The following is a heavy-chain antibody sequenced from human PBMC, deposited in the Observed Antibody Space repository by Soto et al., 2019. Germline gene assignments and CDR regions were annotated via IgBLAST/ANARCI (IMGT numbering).Heavy chain of an antibody. CDR3: ARVKSWNSRRFAY. CDR2: ISAYNGNT. Sequence: QVQLVQSGAEVKKPGASVKVSCKASGYTFTSYGISWVRQAPGQGLEWMGWISAYNGNTNYAQKLQGRVTMTTDTPKSTAYRERRSLSSGDTAVYYCARVKSWNSRRFAYWGRGALVTVPS. D-gene: IGHD1-7*01. CDR1: GYTFTSYG. V-gene: IGHV1-18*01. J-gene: IGHJ4*02.